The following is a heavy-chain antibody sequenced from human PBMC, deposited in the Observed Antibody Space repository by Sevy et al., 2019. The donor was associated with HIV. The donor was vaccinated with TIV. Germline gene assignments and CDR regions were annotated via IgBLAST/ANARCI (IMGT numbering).Heavy chain of an antibody. CDR2: VYYSGST. V-gene: IGHV4-39*01. D-gene: IGHD1-26*01. J-gene: IGHJ4*02. CDR1: GGSISSDTFY. Sequence: SETLSLTCSVSGGSISSDTFYWAWIRQPPGKGLEWLGSVYYSGSTYYNPSLKSRVTISVDTSTNQFSLKLSSVTAADTAVYYCARHSAHSGTYQKFYSDFWGQGTLVTVSS. CDR3: ARHSAHSGTYQKFYSDF.